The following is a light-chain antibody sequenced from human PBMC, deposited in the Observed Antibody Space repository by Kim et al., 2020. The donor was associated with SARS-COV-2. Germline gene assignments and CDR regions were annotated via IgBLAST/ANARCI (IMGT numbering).Light chain of an antibody. CDR2: EVT. J-gene: IGLJ3*02. Sequence: QSVLTQPPSASGTPGQSVTISCTGTSSDVGAYNYVSWYQQHPGKAPKVMIYEVTTRPSGVPDRFSGSKSDNTASLTVSGVQAEDEADYYCYSYAVSNTWRFGGGSKLTVL. CDR1: SSDVGAYNY. CDR3: YSYAVSNTWR. V-gene: IGLV2-8*01.